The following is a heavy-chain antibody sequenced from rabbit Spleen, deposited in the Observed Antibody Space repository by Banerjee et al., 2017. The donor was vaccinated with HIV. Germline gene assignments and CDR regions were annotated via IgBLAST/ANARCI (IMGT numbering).Heavy chain of an antibody. Sequence: QEQLKESGGGLVQPGGSLTLPCPASGFSFSSSYYMCWVRQAPGKGLEWIACIDAGSSGVTYFATWAKGRGTSSKISSTTGTLQMTRLTAADTATDFCASGYADIYLDLGGPGTLVTVS. CDR1: GFSFSSSYY. J-gene: IGHJ4*01. D-gene: IGHD6-1*01. CDR2: IDAGSSGVT. V-gene: IGHV1S45*01. CDR3: ASGYADIYLDL.